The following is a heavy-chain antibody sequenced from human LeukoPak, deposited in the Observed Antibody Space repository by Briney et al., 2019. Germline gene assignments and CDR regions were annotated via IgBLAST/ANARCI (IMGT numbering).Heavy chain of an antibody. V-gene: IGHV3-30*04. CDR2: ISYDGSNK. CDR3: AKDSIPYDRELRYKNWFDP. J-gene: IGHJ5*02. CDR1: GFTFSSYA. D-gene: IGHD1-7*01. Sequence: GGSLRLSCAASGFTFSSYAMHWVRQAPGKGLEWVAVISYDGSNKYYADSVKGRFTISRDNSKNTLYLQMNSLRAEDTAVYYCAKDSIPYDRELRYKNWFDPWGQGTLVTVSS.